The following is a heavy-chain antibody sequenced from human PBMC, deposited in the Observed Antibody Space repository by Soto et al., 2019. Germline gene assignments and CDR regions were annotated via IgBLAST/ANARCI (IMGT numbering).Heavy chain of an antibody. CDR1: GYSFTNYW. V-gene: IGHV5-51*01. CDR2: INPGDSDI. J-gene: IGHJ5*02. D-gene: IGHD2-2*02. Sequence: GESLKISCKGSGYSFTNYWIGWVRQVPGKGLEWLGIINPGDSDIVYSPSFGGQVTISADNSISTAYLQWSSLKASDTAIYYCARRLYFDTWFDPWGQGTLVTVSS. CDR3: ARRLYFDTWFDP.